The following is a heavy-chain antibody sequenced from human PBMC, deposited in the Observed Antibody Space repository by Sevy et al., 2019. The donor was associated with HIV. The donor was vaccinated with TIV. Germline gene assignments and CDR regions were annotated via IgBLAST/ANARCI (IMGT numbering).Heavy chain of an antibody. D-gene: IGHD2-2*01. CDR2: VYAGDSDT. Sequence: GESLKISCKGSGYSITSYWIGWVRQMPGKGLEWMGMVYAGDSDTRSSPSFQGQVTMSADKSISTAYLHWSSLKASDTAMYYSGRVCTSCGDAFDIWGQGTMVTVSS. CDR1: GYSITSYW. J-gene: IGHJ3*02. V-gene: IGHV5-51*01. CDR3: GRVCTSCGDAFDI.